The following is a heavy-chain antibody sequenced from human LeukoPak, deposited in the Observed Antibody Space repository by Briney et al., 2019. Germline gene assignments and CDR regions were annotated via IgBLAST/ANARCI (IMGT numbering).Heavy chain of an antibody. Sequence: PGRSLRLSCAASGFSFSSYGMHWVHQAPGKGLEWVAVIWSDGSDKYYTDSVKGRFTISRDNSKNTLYLQMNSMRVEDTAVYYCARDLGYNYGSGSFNWFDPWGQGTLVTVSS. CDR3: ARDLGYNYGSGSFNWFDP. CDR1: GFSFSSYG. V-gene: IGHV3-33*01. CDR2: IWSDGSDK. J-gene: IGHJ5*02. D-gene: IGHD3-10*01.